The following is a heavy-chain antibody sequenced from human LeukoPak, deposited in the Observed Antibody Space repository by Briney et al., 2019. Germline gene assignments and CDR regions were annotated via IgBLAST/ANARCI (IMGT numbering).Heavy chain of an antibody. CDR1: GFTFSSYA. D-gene: IGHD1-26*01. CDR3: ARASSGSFDDAFDI. Sequence: GGSLRLSCAASGFTFSSYAMNWVRQAPGKGLEWVSVIYSGGSTYYADSVKGRFTISRHNSKNTLYLQMNSLRAEDTAVYYCARASSGSFDDAFDIWGQGTMVTVSS. J-gene: IGHJ3*02. CDR2: IYSGGST. V-gene: IGHV3-53*04.